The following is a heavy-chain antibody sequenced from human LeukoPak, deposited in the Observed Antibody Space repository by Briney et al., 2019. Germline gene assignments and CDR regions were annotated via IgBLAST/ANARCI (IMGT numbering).Heavy chain of an antibody. Sequence: ASVKVSCKASGYTFTNYYMHWVRQAPGQGLEWMGWINPNSGGTNYAQKFQGRVTMTRDTSISTAYMELSRLRSDDTAVYYCARSYSSSSYFDYWGQGTLVTVSS. J-gene: IGHJ4*02. CDR2: INPNSGGT. CDR1: GYTFTNYY. V-gene: IGHV1-2*02. D-gene: IGHD6-6*01. CDR3: ARSYSSSSYFDY.